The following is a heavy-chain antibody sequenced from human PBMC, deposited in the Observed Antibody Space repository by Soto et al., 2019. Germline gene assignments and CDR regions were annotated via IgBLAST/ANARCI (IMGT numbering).Heavy chain of an antibody. CDR3: ARDLAAAPY. CDR2: IYSGGST. Sequence: GSLRLSCAASGVTVSSNYMSWVRQAPGKGLEWVSVIYSGGSTYYADSVKGRFTISRDNSKNTLYLQMNTLRVEDTAIYYCARDLAAAPYWGQGTLVTVSS. CDR1: GVTVSSNY. D-gene: IGHD6-13*01. J-gene: IGHJ4*02. V-gene: IGHV3-66*01.